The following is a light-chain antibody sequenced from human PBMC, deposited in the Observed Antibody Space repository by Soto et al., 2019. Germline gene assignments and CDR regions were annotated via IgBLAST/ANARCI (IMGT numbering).Light chain of an antibody. V-gene: IGLV2-8*01. J-gene: IGLJ2*01. CDR2: DVN. CDR3: SSYAGSNNLV. CDR1: SSDVGGYNY. Sequence: QSALTQPPSASGSPGQSVTISCTGTSSDVGGYNYVSWYQQHPGKAPKLMIYDVNKWPSGVPDRFSGSKFGNTASLTVSGLQADDEADYYCSSYAGSNNLVFGGGTKLTVL.